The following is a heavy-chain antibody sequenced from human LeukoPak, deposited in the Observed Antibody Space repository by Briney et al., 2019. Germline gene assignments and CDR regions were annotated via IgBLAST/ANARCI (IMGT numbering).Heavy chain of an antibody. CDR1: GFTFNNYW. V-gene: IGHV3-74*01. J-gene: IGHJ4*02. CDR2: INSDGSST. Sequence: GGSLRLSCAASGFTFNNYWMHWVRQAPGKGPVWVSRINSDGSSTSYADSVKGRFTISRDNAKNTLYLQMNSLRAEDTAVYYCARDRSIASDYWGQGTLVTVSS. CDR3: ARDRSIASDY. D-gene: IGHD6-6*01.